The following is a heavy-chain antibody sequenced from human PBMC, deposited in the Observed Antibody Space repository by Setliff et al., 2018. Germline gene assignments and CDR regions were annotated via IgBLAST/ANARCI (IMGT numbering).Heavy chain of an antibody. J-gene: IGHJ5*02. V-gene: IGHV4-38-2*02. CDR2: IGHTGSI. Sequence: PSETLSLTCTVSGYSISSGYIWGWIRQPPGKGLEWVGNIGHTGSINYNPSLKSRLTISRDTSKNQVSLKLNSVTATDTAVYYCARVGSKPQLGWFDPWGQGTLVTVSS. CDR3: ARVGSKPQLGWFDP. CDR1: GYSISSGYI. D-gene: IGHD1-26*01.